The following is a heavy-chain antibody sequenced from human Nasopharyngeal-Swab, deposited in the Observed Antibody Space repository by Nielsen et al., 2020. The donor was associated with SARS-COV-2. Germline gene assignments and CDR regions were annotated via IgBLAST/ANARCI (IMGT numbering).Heavy chain of an antibody. CDR1: GFIFSEYY. CDR2: ISRGGESI. Sequence: GESLKISCAASGFIFSEYYMTWIRQVPGKGLEWVSFISRGGESIYYADSLKGRFTISRDNAKNSVYLQMNSLRAEDSAVYYCARGDDTTDYYEPFDSWGQGTLVTVSS. V-gene: IGHV3-11*04. D-gene: IGHD3-22*01. J-gene: IGHJ4*02. CDR3: ARGDDTTDYYEPFDS.